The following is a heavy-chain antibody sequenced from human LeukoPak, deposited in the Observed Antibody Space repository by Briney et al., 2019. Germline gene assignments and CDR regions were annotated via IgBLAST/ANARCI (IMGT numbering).Heavy chain of an antibody. CDR1: GGTFSYYA. J-gene: IGHJ6*02. Sequence: ASVKVSCTASGGTFSYYAITWVRQAPGQGLEWMGRIIPILGITKYAQKFQGRVTITADRSTSTAYMELSSLRSEDTAVYYCARDEDYYGMDVWGQGTTVTVS. CDR3: ARDEDYYGMDV. V-gene: IGHV1-69*04. CDR2: IIPILGIT.